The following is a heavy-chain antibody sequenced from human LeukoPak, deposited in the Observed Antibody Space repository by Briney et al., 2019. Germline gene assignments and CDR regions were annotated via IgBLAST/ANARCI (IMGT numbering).Heavy chain of an antibody. Sequence: GASVKVSCKASGYTFTGYSVHWVRQAPGQGLEWMGWINPNSGGTKYALKFQSRVTMTRDTSISTAYMELSRLTSDDTAVYYCARDLSIAAPGTDFDYWGQGTLVTVSS. CDR2: INPNSGGT. CDR1: GYTFTGYS. V-gene: IGHV1-2*02. D-gene: IGHD6-13*01. CDR3: ARDLSIAAPGTDFDY. J-gene: IGHJ4*02.